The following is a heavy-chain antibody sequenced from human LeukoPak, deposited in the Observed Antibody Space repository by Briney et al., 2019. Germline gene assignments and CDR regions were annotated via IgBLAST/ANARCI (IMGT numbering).Heavy chain of an antibody. CDR3: STLTSRGLSDS. V-gene: IGHV3-15*07. J-gene: IGHJ4*02. Sequence: GGSLRLSCAASGFTFINAWMNWVRQAPGKGLEWVGRIKSKADAETIDYAAPVKGRFTFSRDDSKNMLYLQMNSLKSEDTAVYYCSTLTSRGLSDSWGQGTLVTVSS. CDR2: IKSKADAETI. CDR1: GFTFINAW. D-gene: IGHD1-20*01.